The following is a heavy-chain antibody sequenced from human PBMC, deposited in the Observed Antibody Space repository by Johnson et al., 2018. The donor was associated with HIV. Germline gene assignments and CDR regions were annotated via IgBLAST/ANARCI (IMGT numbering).Heavy chain of an antibody. CDR1: GFTVSSNY. CDR3: AKDQSHCYTSLSWCAFEI. J-gene: IGHJ3*02. D-gene: IGHD2-2*02. V-gene: IGHV3-66*02. CDR2: LYRGWST. Sequence: VQLVESGGGLVQPGGSLRLSCAASGFTVSSNYMSWVRQAPGKELEWVSVLYRGWSTYYADSVKGRFPISRDNSKNTLYLKMKSLRAEDTAVYYCAKDQSHCYTSLSWCAFEIWGQGTMVTVSS.